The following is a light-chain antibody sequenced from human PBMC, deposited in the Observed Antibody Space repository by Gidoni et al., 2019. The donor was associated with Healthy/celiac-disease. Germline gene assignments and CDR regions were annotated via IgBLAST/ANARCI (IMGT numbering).Light chain of an antibody. CDR1: QSISSY. Sequence: DIQMTQSPSSLSASVGDRVTITCRASQSISSYLNWYQQKPGKAPEPLIYAASSLQSGVPSRFSGRGSGTDFTLTISSLQPEDCATYYCKQSYSSPYTFGQGTRLESK. CDR2: AAS. J-gene: IGKJ2*01. V-gene: IGKV1-39*01. CDR3: KQSYSSPYT.